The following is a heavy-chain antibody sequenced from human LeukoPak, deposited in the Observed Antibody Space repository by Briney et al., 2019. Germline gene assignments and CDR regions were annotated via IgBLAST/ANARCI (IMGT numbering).Heavy chain of an antibody. J-gene: IGHJ4*02. Sequence: SVKVSCKASGGTFSSYAISWVRQAPGQGLEWMGGIIPIFGTANYAQKFRGRVTITADESTSTAYMELSSLRSEDTAVYYCARGGRYSYGPVDYWGQGTLVTVSS. D-gene: IGHD5-18*01. CDR3: ARGGRYSYGPVDY. CDR1: GGTFSSYA. V-gene: IGHV1-69*01. CDR2: IIPIFGTA.